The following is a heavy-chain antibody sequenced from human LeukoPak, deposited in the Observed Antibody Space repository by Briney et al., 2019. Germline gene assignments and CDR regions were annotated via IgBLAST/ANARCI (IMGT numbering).Heavy chain of an antibody. CDR1: GFTVSSNY. V-gene: IGHV3-66*01. D-gene: IGHD2-15*01. J-gene: IGHJ4*02. Sequence: GGSLRLSCAASGFTVSSNYMSWVRQAPGKGLEWVSVIYTDGNTYYADSVKDRFTISRDNSKNTLYFQMNRLRPEDAAVYYCAKAPVTTCRGAFCYPFDYWGLGTLVTVSS. CDR2: IYTDGNT. CDR3: AKAPVTTCRGAFCYPFDY.